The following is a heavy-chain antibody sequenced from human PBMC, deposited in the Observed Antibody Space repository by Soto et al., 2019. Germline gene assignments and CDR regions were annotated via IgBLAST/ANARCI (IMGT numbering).Heavy chain of an antibody. CDR1: GFTFSSYW. CDR2: INSDGSST. Sequence: GGSLRLSCAASGFTFSSYWMHWVRQAPGKGLVWVSRINSDGSSTSYADSVKGRFTISRDNAKNTLYLQMNSLRAEDTAVYYCATDISSIAVPHAFDIWGQGTMVTVSS. V-gene: IGHV3-74*01. D-gene: IGHD6-6*01. CDR3: ATDISSIAVPHAFDI. J-gene: IGHJ3*02.